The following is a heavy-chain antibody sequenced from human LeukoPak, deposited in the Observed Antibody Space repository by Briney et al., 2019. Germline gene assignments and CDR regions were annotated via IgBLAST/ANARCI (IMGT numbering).Heavy chain of an antibody. CDR3: ARLLTTYFDF. CDR1: GYKFSNYW. V-gene: IGHV5-51*01. CDR2: IYPDDSDT. Sequence: GESLKISCKGSGYKFSNYWIAWVRQVPGKGLEYMGVIYPDDSDTIYSPSFQGQVTISVDRSINTAYLQWSSLNVSDTAVYYCARLLTTYFDFWGQGALVTVS. J-gene: IGHJ4*02. D-gene: IGHD4/OR15-4a*01.